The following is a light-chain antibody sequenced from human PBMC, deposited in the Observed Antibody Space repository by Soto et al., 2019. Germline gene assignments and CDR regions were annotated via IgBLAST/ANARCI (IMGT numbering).Light chain of an antibody. CDR3: QQYNSYSPWT. J-gene: IGKJ1*01. CDR1: QSISSW. CDR2: DAS. V-gene: IGKV1-5*01. Sequence: DIQMTQSPSTLSASVGDRFTITCRASQSISSWLAWYQQKPGKAPKLLIYDASSLESGVPSRFSGSGSGTEFTLTIRSLQPDDFATYYCQQYNSYSPWTFGQGTTVDIK.